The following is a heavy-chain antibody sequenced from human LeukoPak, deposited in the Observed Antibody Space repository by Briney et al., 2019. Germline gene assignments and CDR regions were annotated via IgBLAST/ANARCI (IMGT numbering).Heavy chain of an antibody. CDR3: ARENRITKVFDY. V-gene: IGHV4-61*09. Sequence: SQTLSLTCTVSGGSISSGSYYWSWIRQPAGKGLAWIGHIYSSGSTNYNPSLKSRATISLDTSKNQFSLKLTSVTAADTAVYYCARENRITKVFDYWGQGTLVTVSS. CDR1: GGSISSGSYY. J-gene: IGHJ4*02. D-gene: IGHD1-14*01. CDR2: IYSSGST.